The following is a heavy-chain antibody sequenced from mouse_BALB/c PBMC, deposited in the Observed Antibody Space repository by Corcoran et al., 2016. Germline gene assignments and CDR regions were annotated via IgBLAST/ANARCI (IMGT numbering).Heavy chain of an antibody. CDR2: IYPYNGGT. CDR3: ARLYDYDGFAY. CDR1: GYTFTDYN. V-gene: IGHV1S29*02. D-gene: IGHD2-4*01. J-gene: IGHJ3*01. Sequence: EVQLQQSGPELVTPGASVKISCKASGYTFTDYNMHWVKQSHGKSLEWIGYIYPYNGGTGYNQKFKSKATLTVDNSSSTAYMELRSLTSEDSAVYYCARLYDYDGFAYWGQGTLVTVSA.